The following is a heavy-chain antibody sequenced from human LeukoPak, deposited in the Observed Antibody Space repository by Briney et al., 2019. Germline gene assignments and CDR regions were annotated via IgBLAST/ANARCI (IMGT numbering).Heavy chain of an antibody. CDR1: GGFISGYY. V-gene: IGHV4-59*12. CDR2: IYYSGST. CDR3: ARESYSMSWYYFDY. Sequence: SETLSLTCIVSGGFISGYYWSWIRQSPGKGLEWIGYIYYSGSTNYNPSLKSRVTISVDTSKNQFSLKLTSVTAADTAVYYCARESYSMSWYYFDYWGQGTLVTVSS. J-gene: IGHJ4*02. D-gene: IGHD1-26*01.